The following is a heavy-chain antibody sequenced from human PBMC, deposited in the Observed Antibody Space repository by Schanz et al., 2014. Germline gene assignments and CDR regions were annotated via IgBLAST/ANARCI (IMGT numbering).Heavy chain of an antibody. CDR2: INSRSNFI. J-gene: IGHJ3*02. V-gene: IGHV3-21*01. CDR3: AGAVATIRADSFDI. Sequence: EVQLVESGGVVVQPGGSLRLSCSASGFTFNTYAMSWVRQTPKGLEWVSSINSRSNFIYYADSVKGRFTISRDNAKNSLYLQMNSLRAEDTAVYYCAGAVATIRADSFDIWGQGTMVAVSS. D-gene: IGHD5-12*01. CDR1: GFTFNTYA.